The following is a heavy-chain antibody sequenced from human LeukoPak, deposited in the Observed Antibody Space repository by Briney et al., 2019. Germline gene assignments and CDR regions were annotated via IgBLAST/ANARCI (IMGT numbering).Heavy chain of an antibody. V-gene: IGHV4-30-2*01. D-gene: IGHD2-2*02. Sequence: SETLSLTCAVSGGSISSGGYSWSWIRQPPGEGLEWIGYIYHSGSTYYNPSLKSRVTISVDRSKNQFSLKLSSVTAADTAVYYCARVFVGVVPAAISQDGMDVWGQGTTVTVSS. CDR3: ARVFVGVVPAAISQDGMDV. CDR2: IYHSGST. J-gene: IGHJ6*02. CDR1: GGSISSGGYS.